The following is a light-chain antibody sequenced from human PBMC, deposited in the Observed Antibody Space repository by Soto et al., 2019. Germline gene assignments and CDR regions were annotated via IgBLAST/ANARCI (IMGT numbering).Light chain of an antibody. CDR3: QQFDSVPCT. CDR1: HDIKNY. CDR2: DAS. Sequence: IQMTQSPSSLSASVGDRVTLTCQARHDIKNYLIWYQQKAGRAPKLLIYDASSLGAGVSSRLRGSGSGTPFNHTITSLQPEDIATYYCQQFDSVPCTFGQGTKLEI. V-gene: IGKV1-33*01. J-gene: IGKJ2*02.